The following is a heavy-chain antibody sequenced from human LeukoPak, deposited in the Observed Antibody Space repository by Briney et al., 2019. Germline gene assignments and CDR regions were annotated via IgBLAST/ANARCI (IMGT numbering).Heavy chain of an antibody. V-gene: IGHV3-7*05. J-gene: IGHJ3*01. CDR2: INRDGGET. D-gene: IGHD3-10*01. CDR3: ARGSSNGFDV. CDR1: GFTFSSYW. Sequence: GGSLRLSCAGSGFTFSSYWMNWVRQAPGKGLEWVANINRDGGETYYVDSVEGRLTISRDNAKNSLSLQMNSLRAEDTAVYYCARGSSNGFDVWGQGTMVTVSA.